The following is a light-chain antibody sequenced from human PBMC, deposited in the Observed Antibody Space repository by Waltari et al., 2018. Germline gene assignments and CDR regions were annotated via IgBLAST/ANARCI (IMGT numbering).Light chain of an antibody. V-gene: IGKV1-5*03. CDR3: QQYDSLPVT. Sequence: SLKQQKPRHPPSGVIHKASRLESGVPSRFSGSGCGTEFTLTVSSLQPGDFATYYCQQYDSLPVTFGGGTKVEIK. CDR2: KAS. J-gene: IGKJ4*01.